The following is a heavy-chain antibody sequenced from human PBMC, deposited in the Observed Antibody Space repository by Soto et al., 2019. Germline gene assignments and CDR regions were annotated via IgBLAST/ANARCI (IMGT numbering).Heavy chain of an antibody. J-gene: IGHJ5*01. D-gene: IGHD1-7*01. CDR2: ISGSGDT. CDR1: GFAFSSYA. Sequence: EVQLLESGGGVVRPGGSQRLSCAASGFAFSSYAMSWVRQAPGKGLEWVSGISGSGDTYYADSARGRFTISRDNFGNTLYLQMNSLRVEDTAIYYCARDRADYNWNYWASDSGGQGTLVTVSS. CDR3: ARDRADYNWNYWASDS. V-gene: IGHV3-23*01.